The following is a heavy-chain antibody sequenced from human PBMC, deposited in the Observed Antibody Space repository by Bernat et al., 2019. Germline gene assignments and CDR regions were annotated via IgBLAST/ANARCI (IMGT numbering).Heavy chain of an antibody. CDR1: GFTFSTYA. CDR2: ILSDGNNK. Sequence: VQLVESGGGLVKPGGSLRLSCAASGFTFSTYAIHWVRQAPGKGLEWVSLILSDGNNKYYADSVKGRFSISRDNSRDTLFLQMNSLRPEDTAIYYCARDRGYDSGGFDYWGQGTLVTVSS. V-gene: IGHV3-30-3*01. D-gene: IGHD3-22*01. J-gene: IGHJ4*02. CDR3: ARDRGYDSGGFDY.